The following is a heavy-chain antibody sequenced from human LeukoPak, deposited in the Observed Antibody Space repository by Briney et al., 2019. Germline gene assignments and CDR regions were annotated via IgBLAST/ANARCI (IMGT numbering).Heavy chain of an antibody. V-gene: IGHV3-21*05. D-gene: IGHD4-11*01. CDR2: ISPRGTNI. CDR3: AKATPH. Sequence: PVGALRLSCADSRCTFSNAWLNWVAQAPGKGLEWVSVISPRGTNIYYADSVKGRFTIYRDNAKNSLYLQINSLRAQDTAVYYCAKATPHWPQGT. CDR1: RCTFSNAW. J-gene: IGHJ1*01.